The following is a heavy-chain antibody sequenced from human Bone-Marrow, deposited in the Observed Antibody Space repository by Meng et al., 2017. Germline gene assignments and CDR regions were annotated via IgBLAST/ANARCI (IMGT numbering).Heavy chain of an antibody. CDR3: ARRFCGGDCYPYYYYGMDV. CDR1: GFTFSSYE. J-gene: IGHJ6*02. CDR2: ISSSGSTI. Sequence: GGSLRLSCAASGFTFSSYEMNWVRQAPGKGLEWVSYISSSGSTIYYAGSVKGRFTISRDNAKNSLYLQMNSLRAEDTAVYYCARRFCGGDCYPYYYYGMDVWGQGTTVTVSS. V-gene: IGHV3-48*03. D-gene: IGHD2-21*02.